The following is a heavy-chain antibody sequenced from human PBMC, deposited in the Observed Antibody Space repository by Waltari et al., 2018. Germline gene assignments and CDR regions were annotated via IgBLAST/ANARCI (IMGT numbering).Heavy chain of an antibody. V-gene: IGHV3-23*03. Sequence: EVQLLESGGGLVQPGGSLRLSCAASGFTFSSYAMSWVRQAPGKGLEWVSVIYSGGSTYYADSVKGRFTISRDNSKNTLYLQMNSLKTEDTAVYYCTTDRLYYYGSGSYYNGFDYWGQGTLVTVSS. J-gene: IGHJ4*02. CDR3: TTDRLYYYGSGSYYNGFDY. CDR2: IYSGGST. D-gene: IGHD3-10*01. CDR1: GFTFSSYA.